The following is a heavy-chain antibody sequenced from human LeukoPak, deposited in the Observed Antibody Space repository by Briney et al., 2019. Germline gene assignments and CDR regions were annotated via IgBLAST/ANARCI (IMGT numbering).Heavy chain of an antibody. V-gene: IGHV3-53*01. Sequence: GGSLRLSCAASGLIASRNFMSWVRQAPGKGLEWVAVIHGGGATYYADSVKGRFTISRDNSKNTVDLHINSLRAEDTAVYYCARGLNRAFDYWGQGTLVTVSS. J-gene: IGHJ4*02. CDR3: ARGLNRAFDY. D-gene: IGHD1-14*01. CDR1: GLIASRNF. CDR2: IHGGGAT.